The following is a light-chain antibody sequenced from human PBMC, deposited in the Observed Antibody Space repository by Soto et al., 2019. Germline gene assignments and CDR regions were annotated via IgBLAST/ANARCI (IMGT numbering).Light chain of an antibody. CDR3: QQYNNWPPWT. CDR1: QSVSNN. CDR2: DAS. V-gene: IGKV3-15*01. J-gene: IGKJ1*01. Sequence: LMTQSPATLSVSPGERATLSCRASQSVSNNLAWYQQKPGQAPRLLIYDASTMATGIPARFSGSGSGTEFTLTISGLQSEDFAAYYCQQYNNWPPWTFGQGTKVEIK.